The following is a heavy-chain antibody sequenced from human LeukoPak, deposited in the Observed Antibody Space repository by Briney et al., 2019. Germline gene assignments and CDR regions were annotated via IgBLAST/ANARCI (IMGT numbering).Heavy chain of an antibody. CDR1: GFTFSSYA. V-gene: IGHV3-23*01. CDR2: ISGSSGST. Sequence: PGGSLRLSCAASGFTFSSYAMSWVRQAPGKGLEWVSTISGSSGSTYYADSVKGRFTISRDNAKNTLYLQMNSLRAEDTALYYCVRLTLDYAPLWGQGTLVTVSS. D-gene: IGHD4/OR15-4a*01. CDR3: VRLTLDYAPL. J-gene: IGHJ4*02.